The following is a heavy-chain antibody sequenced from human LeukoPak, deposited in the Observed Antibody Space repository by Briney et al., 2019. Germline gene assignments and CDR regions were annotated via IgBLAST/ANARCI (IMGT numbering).Heavy chain of an antibody. CDR2: IYYSGST. J-gene: IGHJ5*02. V-gene: IGHV4-30-4*08. D-gene: IGHD6-13*01. CDR3: ARGEGDSSSWFDP. Sequence: PSETLSLTCTVSGGSISSGDYYWRWIRQPPGKGLEWIGYIYYSGSTYYNPSLKSRVTISVHTSKNQFSLKLSSVTAADTAVYYCARGEGDSSSWFDPWGQGTLVTVSS. CDR1: GGSISSGDYY.